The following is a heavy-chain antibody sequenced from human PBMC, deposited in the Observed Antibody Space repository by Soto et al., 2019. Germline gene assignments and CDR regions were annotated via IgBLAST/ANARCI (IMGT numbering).Heavy chain of an antibody. D-gene: IGHD3-10*01. V-gene: IGHV4-31*03. CDR2: IYYSGST. CDR3: AREITMVRGVMTNWFDP. CDR1: GGSISSGGYY. J-gene: IGHJ5*02. Sequence: SETLSLTCTVSGGSISSGGYYWSWIRQHPGKGLEWIGYIYYSGSTYYNPSLKSRVTISVDTSKNQFSLKLSSVTAADTAVYYCAREITMVRGVMTNWFDPWGQGTLVTVSS.